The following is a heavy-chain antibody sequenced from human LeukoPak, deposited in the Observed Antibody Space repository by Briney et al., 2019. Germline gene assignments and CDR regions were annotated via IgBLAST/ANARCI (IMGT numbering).Heavy chain of an antibody. CDR3: AKDKGWRWELVGNFEY. J-gene: IGHJ4*02. Sequence: PGGSLRLSCATSGFTFSSYGMHWARQAPGKGLEWVAFIRFDGSNKYYGDSVKGRFTISRDNSKNTLDLQMNSLRPEDTAVYYCAKDKGWRWELVGNFEYWGQGTLVTVSS. CDR2: IRFDGSNK. V-gene: IGHV3-30*02. D-gene: IGHD4-23*01. CDR1: GFTFSSYG.